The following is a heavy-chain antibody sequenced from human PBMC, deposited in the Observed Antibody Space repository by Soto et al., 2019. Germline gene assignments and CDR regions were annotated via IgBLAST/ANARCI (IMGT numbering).Heavy chain of an antibody. D-gene: IGHD2-2*01. CDR2: ISYDGSNK. J-gene: IGHJ6*02. Sequence: GGSLRLSCAASGFTFSSYGMHWVRQAPGKGLEWVAVISYDGSNKYYADSVKGRFTISRDNSKNTLYLQMNSLRAEDTAVYYCAKGCSSTSCYFIYYGMDVWGQGTTVTVSS. V-gene: IGHV3-30*18. CDR1: GFTFSSYG. CDR3: AKGCSSTSCYFIYYGMDV.